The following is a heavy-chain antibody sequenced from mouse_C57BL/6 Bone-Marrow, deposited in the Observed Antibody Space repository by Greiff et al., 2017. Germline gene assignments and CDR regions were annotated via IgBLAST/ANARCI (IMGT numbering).Heavy chain of an antibody. CDR2: IDPENGDT. D-gene: IGHD5-5*01. CDR3: TLPYYFDY. J-gene: IGHJ2*01. Sequence: VQLQQSGAELVRPGASVKLSCTASGFNIKDDYMHWVKQRPEQGLEWIGWIDPENGDTEYASKFQGKATISADTSSNTAYLQRSSLTSEDTAVYYCTLPYYFDYWGQGTTLTVSS. V-gene: IGHV14-4*01. CDR1: GFNIKDDY.